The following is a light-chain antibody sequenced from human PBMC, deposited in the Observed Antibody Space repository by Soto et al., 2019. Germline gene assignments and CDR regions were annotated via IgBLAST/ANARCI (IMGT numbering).Light chain of an antibody. V-gene: IGKV3-15*01. CDR1: QSISRS. Sequence: EIVLTQSPAILSVSPGERATLSCRASQSISRSLAWYQQKPGQAPRLLISDASTRATGIPARFSGSGSGTEFTLTISSLQSEDFALCYCPQYNSWPQSNFGQGTKVDIK. CDR2: DAS. CDR3: PQYNSWPQSN. J-gene: IGKJ2*01.